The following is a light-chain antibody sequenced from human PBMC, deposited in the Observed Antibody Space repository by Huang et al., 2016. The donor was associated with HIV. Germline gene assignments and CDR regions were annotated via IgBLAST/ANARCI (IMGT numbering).Light chain of an antibody. CDR3: MQSLQTPRT. CDR2: LSS. Sequence: DIVMTQSPLSLPVTPGEPASISCRSSQGFLHSNGYNYLDWYLQKPGQSPQLRMYLSSNRASGVPDRFSGSGSVVDFTLKISRVEAEDAGVYYCMQSLQTPRTFGQGTRLEIK. CDR1: QGFLHSNGYNY. V-gene: IGKV2-28*01. J-gene: IGKJ5*01.